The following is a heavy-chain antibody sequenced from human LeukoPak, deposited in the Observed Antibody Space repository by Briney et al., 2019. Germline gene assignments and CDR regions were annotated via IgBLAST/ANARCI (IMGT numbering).Heavy chain of an antibody. CDR2: ITYSGST. CDR3: VRHTTSRWYQIVY. D-gene: IGHD6-19*01. V-gene: IGHV4-59*01. CDR1: GGSISNYF. Sequence: PSETLSFTCTVSGGSISNYFWSWIRQPPGRGLEWIGFITYSGSTDHNPSLKSRVTISVDASKNQFSLKLTSVTAADTAVYYCVRHTTSRWYQIVYWGQGTLVTVSS. J-gene: IGHJ4*02.